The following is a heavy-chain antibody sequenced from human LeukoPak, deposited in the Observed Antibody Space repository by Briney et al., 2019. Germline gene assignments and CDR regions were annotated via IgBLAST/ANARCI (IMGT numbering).Heavy chain of an antibody. D-gene: IGHD3-22*01. CDR3: ARRKTYYYEFGPFDI. J-gene: IGHJ6*02. Sequence: GESLKISCKGSGYSFTSYWIGWVRQMPGKGLEWMGIIYPGDSDTRYSPSFQGQVTISADKSISTAYLQWSSLKASDTAMYYCARRKTYYYEFGPFDIWGQGTTVTVSS. CDR1: GYSFTSYW. V-gene: IGHV5-51*01. CDR2: IYPGDSDT.